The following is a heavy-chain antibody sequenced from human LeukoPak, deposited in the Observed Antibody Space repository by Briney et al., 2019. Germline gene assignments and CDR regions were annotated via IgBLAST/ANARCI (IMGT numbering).Heavy chain of an antibody. V-gene: IGHV1-3*01. CDR2: INAGNGKT. J-gene: IGHJ4*02. CDR1: GYTFTDYA. CDR3: AKARGTSTVTTYYLDY. D-gene: IGHD4-17*01. Sequence: GASVKVSCKTSGYTFTDYAVQWVRQAPGQRLEWMGWINAGNGKTKYSQKFQDRVTITRDTSATTAYLDLNSLRSEDTALYYCAKARGTSTVTTYYLDYGGREPWSPSPQ.